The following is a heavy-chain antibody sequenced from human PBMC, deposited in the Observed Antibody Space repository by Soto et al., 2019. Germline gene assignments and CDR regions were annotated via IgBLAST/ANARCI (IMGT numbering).Heavy chain of an antibody. D-gene: IGHD3-10*01. CDR3: ASGPYGSGSYFDY. V-gene: IGHV4-34*01. CDR2: INHSGST. J-gene: IGHJ4*02. Sequence: SDTLSLTCAVYGGSFSGYYWSWIRQPPGKGLEWIGEINHSGSTNYNPSLKSRVTISVDTSKNQFSLKLSSVTAADTAVYYCASGPYGSGSYFDYWGQGTLVTVSS. CDR1: GGSFSGYY.